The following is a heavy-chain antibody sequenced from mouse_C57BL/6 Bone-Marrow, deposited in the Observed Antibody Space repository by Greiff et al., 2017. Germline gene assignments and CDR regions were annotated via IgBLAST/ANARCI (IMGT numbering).Heavy chain of an antibody. Sequence: VQLQQPGAELVKPGASVKLSCKASGYTFTSYWMHWVKQRPGQGLEWIGMNHPNSGSTNYNEKFKSKATLTVDKSSSTAYMQLSSLTSEDSAVYYCARGSSGYAWFAYWGQGTLVTVSA. CDR2: NHPNSGST. CDR3: ARGSSGYAWFAY. D-gene: IGHD3-2*02. J-gene: IGHJ3*01. CDR1: GYTFTSYW. V-gene: IGHV1-64*01.